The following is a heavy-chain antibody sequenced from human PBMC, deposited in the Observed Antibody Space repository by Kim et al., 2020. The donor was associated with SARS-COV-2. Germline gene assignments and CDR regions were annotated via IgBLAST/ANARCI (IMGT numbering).Heavy chain of an antibody. D-gene: IGHD3-10*01. J-gene: IGHJ4*02. Sequence: GGSLRLSCAASGFIFSSYDMHWVRQATGKGLEWVSAIGTAGDTYSPGSVKGRFTISRENAKNSLYLQMNSLRAGETAVYYCARDGVRGVVDYWGQGTLVTVSS. CDR1: GFIFSSYD. CDR3: ARDGVRGVVDY. CDR2: IGTAGDT. V-gene: IGHV3-13*01.